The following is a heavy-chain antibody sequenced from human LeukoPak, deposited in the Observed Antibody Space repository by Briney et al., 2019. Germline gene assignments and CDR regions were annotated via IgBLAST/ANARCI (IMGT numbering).Heavy chain of an antibody. D-gene: IGHD3-16*01. J-gene: IGHJ4*02. V-gene: IGHV3-23*01. CDR1: GLTFSSYA. CDR3: AKVNAAFAWDYFDY. Sequence: PGRSLRLSCAASGLTFSSYATSWVRQAPGKGLEWVSAISGSGGSTYYADSVKGRFTISRDNSKNTLYLQMNSLRAEDTAVYYCAKVNAAFAWDYFDYWGQGTLVTVSS. CDR2: ISGSGGST.